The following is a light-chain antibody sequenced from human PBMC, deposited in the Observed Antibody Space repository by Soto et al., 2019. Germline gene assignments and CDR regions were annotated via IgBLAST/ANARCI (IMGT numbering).Light chain of an antibody. Sequence: ENVLTQSPGTLSLSPGERATLSCRASQSVSSNYLAWYQQKPGQAPRLLIYDASSRATGIPDRFTGSGSGTDFTLTISRLEPEDFAVYYCQQYGSSPRTFGKGPRWKSN. CDR3: QQYGSSPRT. CDR1: QSVSSNY. CDR2: DAS. V-gene: IGKV3-20*01. J-gene: IGKJ1*01.